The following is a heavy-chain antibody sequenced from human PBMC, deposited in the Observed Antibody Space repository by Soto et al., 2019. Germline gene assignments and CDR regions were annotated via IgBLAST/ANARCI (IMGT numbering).Heavy chain of an antibody. Sequence: GGSPRLSCAASGFTFSSYSMNWVRQAPGKGLEWVSSISSSSSYIYYADSVKGRFTISRDNAKNSLYLQMNSLRAEDTAVYYCARLIVVVPAARGAFDIWGQGTMVTVS. V-gene: IGHV3-21*01. CDR2: ISSSSSYI. J-gene: IGHJ3*02. CDR1: GFTFSSYS. D-gene: IGHD2-2*01. CDR3: ARLIVVVPAARGAFDI.